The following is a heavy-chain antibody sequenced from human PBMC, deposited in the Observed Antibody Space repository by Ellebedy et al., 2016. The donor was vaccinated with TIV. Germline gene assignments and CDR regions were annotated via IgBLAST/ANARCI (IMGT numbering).Heavy chain of an antibody. Sequence: PGGSLRLSCAASGLTFSSYGMHWVRQAPGKGLDWVAVISYDGSNKYYADSVKGRFTISRDNSKNTLYLQRNSVRAEDTAVYYCAKGRGGSYYSNIDYWGQGTLVTVSS. V-gene: IGHV3-30*18. D-gene: IGHD1-26*01. J-gene: IGHJ4*02. CDR1: GLTFSSYG. CDR2: ISYDGSNK. CDR3: AKGRGGSYYSNIDY.